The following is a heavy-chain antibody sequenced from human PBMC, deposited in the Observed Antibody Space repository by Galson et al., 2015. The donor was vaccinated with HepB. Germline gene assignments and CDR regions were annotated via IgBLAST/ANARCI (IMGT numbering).Heavy chain of an antibody. Sequence: SVKVSCKASGYTFTSYDINWVRQATGQGLEWMGWMNPNSGNTGYAQKFQGRVTMTRNTSISTAYMELSSLRSEDTAVYYCARFPVAGTVAYYYGMDVWGQGTTVTVSS. J-gene: IGHJ6*02. CDR2: MNPNSGNT. CDR1: GYTFTSYD. CDR3: ARFPVAGTVAYYYGMDV. D-gene: IGHD6-19*01. V-gene: IGHV1-8*01.